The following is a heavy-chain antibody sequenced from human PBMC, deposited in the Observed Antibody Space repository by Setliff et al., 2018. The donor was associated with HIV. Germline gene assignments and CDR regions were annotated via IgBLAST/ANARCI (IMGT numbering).Heavy chain of an antibody. Sequence: ASVKVSCKASGYTFTDYPVHWVRQAPGQGLEWMGWITDYNGNTNYAQKLQGRVTMTTDTSTSTAYMELRSLRSDDTAVYYCARDRLNVYSSGWGVGYWGQGTLVTV. CDR1: GYTFTDYP. CDR2: ITDYNGNT. V-gene: IGHV1-18*01. CDR3: ARDRLNVYSSGWGVGY. D-gene: IGHD6-25*01. J-gene: IGHJ4*02.